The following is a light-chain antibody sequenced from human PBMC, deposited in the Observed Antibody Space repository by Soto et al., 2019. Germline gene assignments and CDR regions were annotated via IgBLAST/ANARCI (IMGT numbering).Light chain of an antibody. CDR2: EVS. J-gene: IGLJ2*01. CDR1: SSDVGRYNY. V-gene: IGLV2-8*01. CDR3: SSYAGSNNII. Sequence: QSALTQPPSASGSPGQSVTISCTGSSSDVGRYNYVSWYQQHPGEAPRVMIYEVSKRPSGVPDRFSGSKSGNTASLTVSGLQAEDEADYYCSSYAGSNNIIFGGGTKLNVL.